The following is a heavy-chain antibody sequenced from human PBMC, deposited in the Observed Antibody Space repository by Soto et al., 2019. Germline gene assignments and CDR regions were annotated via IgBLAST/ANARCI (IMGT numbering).Heavy chain of an antibody. Sequence: GGSLRLSCAASGFTFSSYQMNWFRQAPGKGLEWVANIKQDGSEKYYVDSVKGRFTISRDNAQNSMYLQMNSLRAEDTAVYYCARVAPYYYGSGSYYFDYWGQGTLVTVSS. CDR2: IKQDGSEK. CDR3: ARVAPYYYGSGSYYFDY. D-gene: IGHD3-10*01. CDR1: GFTFSSYQ. J-gene: IGHJ4*02. V-gene: IGHV3-7*01.